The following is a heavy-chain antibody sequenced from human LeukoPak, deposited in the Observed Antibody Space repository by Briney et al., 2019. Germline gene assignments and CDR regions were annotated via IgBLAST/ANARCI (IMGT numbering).Heavy chain of an antibody. D-gene: IGHD6-19*01. V-gene: IGHV1-46*01. CDR2: INPSGGST. J-gene: IGHJ4*02. Sequence: ASVKVSCKASGYTFTGYYMHWVRQAPGQGLEWMGIINPSGGSTSYAQKFQGRVTMTRDTSTSTVYMELSSLRSEDTAVYYCARDLSPIAVAGPEYYFDYWGQGTLVTVSS. CDR3: ARDLSPIAVAGPEYYFDY. CDR1: GYTFTGYY.